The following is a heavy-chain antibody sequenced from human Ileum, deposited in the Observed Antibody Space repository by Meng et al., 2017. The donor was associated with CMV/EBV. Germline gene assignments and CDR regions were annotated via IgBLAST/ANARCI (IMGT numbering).Heavy chain of an antibody. D-gene: IGHD2-2*01. CDR1: TSGVG. J-gene: IGHJ5*02. CDR2: IYWNDDK. Sequence: TSGVGVGLIRQPPGKALELLALIYWNDDKRYSPSLKSRLTITKDTSKNQVVLTMTNMDPVDTATYYCALQTLGYCSSTSCLNWFDPWGQGTLVTVSS. CDR3: ALQTLGYCSSTSCLNWFDP. V-gene: IGHV2-5*01.